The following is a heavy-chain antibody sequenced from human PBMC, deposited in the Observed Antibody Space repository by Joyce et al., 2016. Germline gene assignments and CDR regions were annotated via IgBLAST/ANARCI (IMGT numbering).Heavy chain of an antibody. Sequence: EVQLVESGGGLVQPGGSLRLSCAASGFTFSSYSMNWVRQAQGKGLEWVSYISSSSSTIYYADSVKGRFTSSRDNAKNSLYLQMNSLRAEDTAVYYCAKADYGDKIDAFDIWGQGTMVTVSS. CDR1: GFTFSSYS. CDR3: AKADYGDKIDAFDI. J-gene: IGHJ3*02. CDR2: ISSSSSTI. V-gene: IGHV3-48*01. D-gene: IGHD4-17*01.